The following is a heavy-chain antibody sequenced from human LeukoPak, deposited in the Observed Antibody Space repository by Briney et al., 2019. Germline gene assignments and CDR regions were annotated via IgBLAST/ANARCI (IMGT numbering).Heavy chain of an antibody. V-gene: IGHV3-74*01. CDR2: IHSDGSRT. CDR1: GFTFSSYW. D-gene: IGHD6-19*01. Sequence: PGGSLRLSCAASGFTFSSYWMHWVRQAQGKGLVWVSRIHSDGSRTNYADSVKGRFTISRDNAKNTLYLQMNSLRAEDTAVYYCARGAAQWLVLFDYWGQGTLVTVSS. J-gene: IGHJ4*02. CDR3: ARGAAQWLVLFDY.